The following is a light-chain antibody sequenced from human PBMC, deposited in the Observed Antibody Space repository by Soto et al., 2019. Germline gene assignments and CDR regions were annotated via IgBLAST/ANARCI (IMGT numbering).Light chain of an antibody. CDR2: DAS. V-gene: IGKV3-11*01. CDR1: QSVSSY. J-gene: IGKJ4*01. CDR3: QQRSNPVT. Sequence: EIVLTQSPATLSLSPVERATLSCRASQSVSSYLAWYQQKPGQAPRLLIYDASNWATGIPARFSGSGSGTDFSLIISSLEPEDFAVYYCQQRSNPVTFGGGTKVDIK.